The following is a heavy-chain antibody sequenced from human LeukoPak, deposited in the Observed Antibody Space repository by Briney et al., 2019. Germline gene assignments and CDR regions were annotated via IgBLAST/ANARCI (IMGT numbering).Heavy chain of an antibody. CDR2: ISSSSSTI. V-gene: IGHV3-48*01. Sequence: PGGSLRLSCAASGFTFSSYSMNWVRQAPGKGLEWVSYISSSSSTIYYADSVKGRFTISRDNAKSSLYLQMNSLRAEDTAVYYCARDWEGHAFDIWGQGTMVTVSS. J-gene: IGHJ3*02. CDR3: ARDWEGHAFDI. D-gene: IGHD1-26*01. CDR1: GFTFSSYS.